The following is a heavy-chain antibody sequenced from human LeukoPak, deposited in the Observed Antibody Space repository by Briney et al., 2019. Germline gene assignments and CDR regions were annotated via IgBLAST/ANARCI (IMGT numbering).Heavy chain of an antibody. Sequence: SQTLSLTCAISGDSVSSNSAAWNWIRQSPSRGLEWLGRTYYRSKWYNDYAVSVKSRITINPDTSKNQFSLKLSSVTAADTAVYYCARLNYYDSSGGAFDIWGQGTMVTVSS. CDR1: GDSVSSNSAA. J-gene: IGHJ3*02. V-gene: IGHV6-1*01. CDR3: ARLNYYDSSGGAFDI. CDR2: TYYRSKWYN. D-gene: IGHD3-22*01.